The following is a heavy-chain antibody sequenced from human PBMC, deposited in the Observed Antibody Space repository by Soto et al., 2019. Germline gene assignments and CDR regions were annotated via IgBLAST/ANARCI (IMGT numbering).Heavy chain of an antibody. J-gene: IGHJ4*02. CDR2: MYYSGST. CDR3: ASLIPACYDSSRYISPSYFDY. Sequence: PSETLSLTCTVSGGSISSSSYYWGWIRQPTGKGLEWIGSMYYSGSTYYNPSLKRRVTISVDTYKNQFSRKLSAVTDADTAVYYCASLIPACYDSSRYISPSYFDYWGQGTLVTVSS. CDR1: GGSISSSSYY. D-gene: IGHD3-22*01. V-gene: IGHV4-39*01.